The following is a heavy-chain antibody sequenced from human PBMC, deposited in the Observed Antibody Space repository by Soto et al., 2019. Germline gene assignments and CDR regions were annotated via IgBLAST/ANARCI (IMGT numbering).Heavy chain of an antibody. CDR2: INAANGNT. V-gene: IGHV1-3*01. J-gene: IGHJ6*03. Sequence: ASVKVSCKASGFTFTSYALHWVRQAPGQRLEWMGWINAANGNTESSQKFQGRVTITRDTSASTAYMELSSLRSEDTAVYYCARDRITDNYYYYYYMDVWGKGTTVTVSS. D-gene: IGHD1-20*01. CDR3: ARDRITDNYYYYYYMDV. CDR1: GFTFTSYA.